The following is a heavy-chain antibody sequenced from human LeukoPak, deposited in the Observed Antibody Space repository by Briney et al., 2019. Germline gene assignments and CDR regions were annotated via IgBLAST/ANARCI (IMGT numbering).Heavy chain of an antibody. Sequence: PSETLSVTCTVSGGSFSSGGFYWSWLRQHPGKALEWIEYISYTGNTYYNASLRRRVTISVDTSKNQFSLKLSSLTAADTAVYYCAREKVTTETNWFDPWGQGTLVTVSS. CDR2: ISYTGNT. CDR1: GGSFSSGGFY. J-gene: IGHJ5*02. D-gene: IGHD4-11*01. CDR3: AREKVTTETNWFDP. V-gene: IGHV4-31*03.